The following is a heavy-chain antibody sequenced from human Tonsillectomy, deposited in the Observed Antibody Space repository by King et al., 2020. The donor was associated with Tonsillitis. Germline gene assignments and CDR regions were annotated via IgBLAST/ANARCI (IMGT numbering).Heavy chain of an antibody. CDR2: ISFDGSNT. J-gene: IGHJ4*02. CDR3: ARDYPLPEWLSIQYYFDY. V-gene: IGHV3-30-3*01. CDR1: GFTFSNYA. Sequence: VQLVESGGGVVQPGRSLRLSCAASGFTFSNYAMHWVRQAPGKGLEWVAVISFDGSNTYYADSMKGRFTISRDNSKNTLYLQMNSLRAEDTAVYYCARDYPLPEWLSIQYYFDYWGQGTLVTVSS. D-gene: IGHD3-9*01.